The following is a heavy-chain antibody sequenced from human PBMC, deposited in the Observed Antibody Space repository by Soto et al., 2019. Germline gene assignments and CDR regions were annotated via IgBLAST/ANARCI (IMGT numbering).Heavy chain of an antibody. Sequence: SETLSLTCTVSGGSIRSGGYYWSWIRQHPGKGLEWIGYIYYSGNTFYNPSLKSRVMISLDTSKNQFSLTFSSVTAADTAVYYCARGAPASSGVDYWGQGTLVTASS. V-gene: IGHV4-31*03. CDR2: IYYSGNT. CDR1: GGSIRSGGYY. J-gene: IGHJ4*02. D-gene: IGHD3-22*01. CDR3: ARGAPASSGVDY.